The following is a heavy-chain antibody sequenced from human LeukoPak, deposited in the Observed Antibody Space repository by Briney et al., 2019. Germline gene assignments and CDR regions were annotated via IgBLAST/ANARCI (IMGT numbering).Heavy chain of an antibody. Sequence: AGGSLRLSCAASGFTFSRYAMNWVRQAPGKGLEWVSSISSTGIYLDYADSVKGRFSISRDNAKNSLYLHLNSLRAGDTAVYYCAREMSGSGKNYWGQGTLVAVSS. CDR2: ISSTGIYL. V-gene: IGHV3-21*01. CDR1: GFTFSRYA. D-gene: IGHD3-10*01. J-gene: IGHJ4*02. CDR3: AREMSGSGKNY.